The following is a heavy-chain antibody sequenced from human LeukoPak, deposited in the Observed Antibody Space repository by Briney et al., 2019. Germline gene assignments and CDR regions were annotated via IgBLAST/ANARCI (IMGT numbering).Heavy chain of an antibody. J-gene: IGHJ4*02. CDR3: AWVSGDYFDY. CDR2: ISSSGSTI. Sequence: GGSLRLSCAASGXTFSGYSMNWVRQAPGKGLEWVSYISSSGSTIYYADSVKGRFTISRDNAKNSLYLQMNSLRDEDTAVYYCAWVSGDYFDYWGQGTLVTVSS. CDR1: GXTFSGYS. D-gene: IGHD7-27*01. V-gene: IGHV3-48*02.